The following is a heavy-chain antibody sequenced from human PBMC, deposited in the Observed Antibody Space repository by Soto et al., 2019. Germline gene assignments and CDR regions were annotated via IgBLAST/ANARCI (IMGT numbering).Heavy chain of an antibody. V-gene: IGHV3-33*01. Sequence: GGSLRLSCAASGFTFSSYGMHWVRQAPGKGLEWVAVIWHDGSNKYYADSVKGRFTISRDNSKNTLYLQMNSLRAEDTAVYYCARDTDVDTAMVTGPPSGYWGQGTLVTVSS. CDR3: ARDTDVDTAMVTGPPSGY. J-gene: IGHJ4*02. D-gene: IGHD5-18*01. CDR1: GFTFSSYG. CDR2: IWHDGSNK.